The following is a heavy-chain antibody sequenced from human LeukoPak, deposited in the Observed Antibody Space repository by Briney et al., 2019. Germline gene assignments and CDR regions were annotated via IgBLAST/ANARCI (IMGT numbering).Heavy chain of an antibody. D-gene: IGHD1-26*01. CDR2: ISGGGVST. Sequence: GGSLRLSCAASGFTVSSNYMSWVRQAPGKGLEWVSAISGGGVSTYYADSVKGRFTISRDNSKNTLYLQMNSLRADDTAVYYCAKGVGATGDGNYFDYWGQGTLVTVSS. CDR1: GFTVSSNY. CDR3: AKGVGATGDGNYFDY. V-gene: IGHV3-23*01. J-gene: IGHJ4*02.